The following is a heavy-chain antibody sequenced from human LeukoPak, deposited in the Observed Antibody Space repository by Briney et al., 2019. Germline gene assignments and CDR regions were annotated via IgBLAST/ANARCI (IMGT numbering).Heavy chain of an antibody. D-gene: IGHD3-22*01. V-gene: IGHV1-69*01. CDR3: ARVLYDGSGHYFDY. J-gene: IGHJ4*02. CDR1: GGTFSSYA. CDR2: IIPIFGTA. Sequence: SVKVSCKASGGTFSSYAISWVRQAPGQGLEWMGGIIPIFGTANYAQKFQGRVTITADESTSTAYMELSSLRSEDTAVYYCARVLYDGSGHYFDYWGQGTLVTVSS.